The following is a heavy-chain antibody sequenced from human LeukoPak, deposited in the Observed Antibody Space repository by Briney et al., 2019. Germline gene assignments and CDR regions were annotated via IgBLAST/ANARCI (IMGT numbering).Heavy chain of an antibody. V-gene: IGHV3-66*01. CDR1: GFPFSDAW. D-gene: IGHD3-10*01. CDR2: LYHGGST. J-gene: IGHJ4*02. CDR3: ATRRFGELTY. Sequence: GGSLRLPCAASGFPFSDAWMNWVRQAPGKGLEWVSILYHGGSTYYADSVKGRFSISRDTSKNTLYLQMNSLRVEDTAVYYCATRRFGELTYWGQGTLVTVSS.